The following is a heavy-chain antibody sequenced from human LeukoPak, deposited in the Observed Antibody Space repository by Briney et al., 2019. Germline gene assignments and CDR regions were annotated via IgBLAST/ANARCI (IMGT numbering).Heavy chain of an antibody. J-gene: IGHJ5*02. V-gene: IGHV4-30-4*01. D-gene: IGHD3-10*01. CDR2: IHYSGTT. CDR1: GGSITSSDYY. CDR3: ARDFSGSGTYYWSP. Sequence: SQTLSLTCTVSGGSITSSDYYWSWIRQPPGKGLEWIGYIHYSGTTSYNPSLKSRVTMSVDTSRNQFSLKLSSVTAADTAVYYCARDFSGSGTYYWSPWGQGTLVTVSS.